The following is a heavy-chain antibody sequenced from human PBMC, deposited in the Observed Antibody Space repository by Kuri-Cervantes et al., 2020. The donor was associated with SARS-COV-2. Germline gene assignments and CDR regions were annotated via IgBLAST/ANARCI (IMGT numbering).Heavy chain of an antibody. CDR3: ARGGACSSTSCYYWFDP. CDR2: IYYSGST. J-gene: IGHJ5*02. CDR1: GGSISSSSYY. D-gene: IGHD2-2*01. Sequence: SETLSLTCTVSGGSISSSSYYWGWIRQPPGKGLEWIGSIYYSGSTYYNPSLKSRVTISVDTSKNQFSLKLSSVTAADTAVYYCARGGACSSTSCYYWFDPWGQGTPVTVSS. V-gene: IGHV4-39*01.